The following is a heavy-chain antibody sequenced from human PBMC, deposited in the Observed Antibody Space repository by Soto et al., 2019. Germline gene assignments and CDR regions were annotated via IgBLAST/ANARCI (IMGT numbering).Heavy chain of an antibody. CDR3: ARDGDYFDSGSPPLLSK. CDR2: IYYSGSS. J-gene: IGHJ4*02. D-gene: IGHD3-10*01. V-gene: IGHV4-31*02. Sequence: WTWIRQHPVKGLEWMGHIYYSGSSSYNPSLKSRLTISIDTSKNQFSLKLTSVTAADMAVYYCARDGDYFDSGSPPLLSKWGQGTLVTVSS.